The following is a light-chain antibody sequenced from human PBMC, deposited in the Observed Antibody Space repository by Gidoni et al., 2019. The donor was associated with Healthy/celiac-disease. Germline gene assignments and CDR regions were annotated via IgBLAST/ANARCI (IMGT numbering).Light chain of an antibody. J-gene: IGKJ1*01. CDR1: QGISSY. V-gene: IGKV1-8*01. Sequence: AIRMTQSPSSFSASTGDRVTITCRASQGISSYLAWYQQKPGKAPKLLIYAASTLQRGVPSRFSGSGCGTDFTLTISCLQSEDFATYYCQQYYSYPLTFGQGTKVEIK. CDR2: AAS. CDR3: QQYYSYPLT.